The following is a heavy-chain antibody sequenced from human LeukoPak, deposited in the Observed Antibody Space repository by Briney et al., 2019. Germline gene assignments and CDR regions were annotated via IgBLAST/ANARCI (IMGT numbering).Heavy chain of an antibody. CDR2: ISGSGGST. D-gene: IGHD5-18*01. CDR3: AKVEGERIQLWLTYYYYYMDV. CDR1: GFTFSSYA. J-gene: IGHJ6*03. Sequence: GGSLRLSCEASGFTFSSYAMSWVRQAPGKGLEWVSAISGSGGSTYYADSVKGRFTISRDNSKNTLYLQMNSLRAEDTAVYYCAKVEGERIQLWLTYYYYYMDVWGKGTTVTVSS. V-gene: IGHV3-23*01.